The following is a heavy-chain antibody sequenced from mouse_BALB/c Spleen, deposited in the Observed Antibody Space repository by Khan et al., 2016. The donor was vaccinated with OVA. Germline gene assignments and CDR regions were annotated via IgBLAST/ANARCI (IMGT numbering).Heavy chain of an antibody. D-gene: IGHD2-12*01. Sequence: EVQLQESGPDLVKPSQSLSLTCTVTGYSITSGYNWHWIRQFPGNKLEWMGYIHYSGSTNYNPSLKSRISITRDTSKNQFFLQLNSVTTEDTATYYCARLRRGSWFAYWGQGTLVTVSA. J-gene: IGHJ3*01. CDR2: IHYSGST. CDR3: ARLRRGSWFAY. CDR1: GYSITSGYN. V-gene: IGHV3-1*02.